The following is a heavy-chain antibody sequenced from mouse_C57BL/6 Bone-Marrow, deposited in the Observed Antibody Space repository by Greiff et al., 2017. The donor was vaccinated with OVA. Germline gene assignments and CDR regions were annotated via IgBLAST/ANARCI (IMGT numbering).Heavy chain of an antibody. CDR2: IFPGSGST. J-gene: IGHJ3*01. V-gene: IGHV1-75*01. CDR3: ARSDYGSSYKAWFAY. CDR1: GYTFTDYY. Sequence: VQLQQSGPELVKPGASVKISCKASGYTFTDYYINWVKQRPGQGLEWIGWIFPGSGSTYYNEKFKGKATLTVDKSSSTAYMLLSSLTSEDSAVYFCARSDYGSSYKAWFAYWGQGTLVTVSA. D-gene: IGHD1-1*01.